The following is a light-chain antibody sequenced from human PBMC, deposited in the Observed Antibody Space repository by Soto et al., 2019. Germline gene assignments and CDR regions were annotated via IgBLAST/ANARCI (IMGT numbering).Light chain of an antibody. CDR1: QSISSW. V-gene: IGKV1-5*01. J-gene: IGKJ4*01. Sequence: DIRMTQSPSTLSASVGDRVTITCRASQSISSWLGWYQQKPGKAPKVLIYDATGLESGVPPRFSGSGSGTEFILTISSLQPDDFATYYCQQYNSFAFTFGGGTKVDIK. CDR3: QQYNSFAFT. CDR2: DAT.